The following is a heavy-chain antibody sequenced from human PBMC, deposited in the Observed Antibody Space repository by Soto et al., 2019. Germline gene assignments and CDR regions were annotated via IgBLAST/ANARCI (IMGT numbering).Heavy chain of an antibody. CDR2: INSDGSST. CDR3: ARDRIASYGYSFHDEQYYYYYGMDV. V-gene: IGHV3-74*01. Sequence: EVQLVESGGGLVQPGGSLRLSCAASGFTFSSYWMHWVRQAPGKGLVWVSRINSDGSSTSYADSVKGRFTISRDNAKNTLYLQMNSLRAEDTAVYYCARDRIASYGYSFHDEQYYYYYGMDVWGQGTTVTVSS. D-gene: IGHD5-18*01. J-gene: IGHJ6*02. CDR1: GFTFSSYW.